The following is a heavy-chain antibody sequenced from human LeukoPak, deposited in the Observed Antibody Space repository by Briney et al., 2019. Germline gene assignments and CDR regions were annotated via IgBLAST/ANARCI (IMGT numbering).Heavy chain of an antibody. CDR2: IYYSGST. J-gene: IGHJ4*02. CDR1: GGSISSGGYY. CDR3: ARQYSGSYYFDY. V-gene: IGHV4-31*03. Sequence: SETLSLTCTVSGGSISSGGYYWSWIRQHPGKGLEWIGYIYYSGSTYYNPSLKSRVTISVDTSKNQFSLKLSSVTAADTAVYYCARQYSGSYYFDYWGRGTLVTVSS. D-gene: IGHD1-26*01.